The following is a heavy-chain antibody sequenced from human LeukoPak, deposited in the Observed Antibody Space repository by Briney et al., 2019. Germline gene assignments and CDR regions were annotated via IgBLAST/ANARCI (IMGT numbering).Heavy chain of an antibody. J-gene: IGHJ4*02. CDR2: IKSKTDGGTT. V-gene: IGHV3-15*01. Sequence: GGSLRLSCAASGFTFSNAWMNWVRQAPGKGLEWVGRIKSKTDGGTTDYAAPAKGRFTISRDDSKNTLYLQMNSLKTEDTAVYYCTTGAVYYDSSGYNYFDYWGQGTLVTVSS. CDR1: GFTFSNAW. D-gene: IGHD3-22*01. CDR3: TTGAVYYDSSGYNYFDY.